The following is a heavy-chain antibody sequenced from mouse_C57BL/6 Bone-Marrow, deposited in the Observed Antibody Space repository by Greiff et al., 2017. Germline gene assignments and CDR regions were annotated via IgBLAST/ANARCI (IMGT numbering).Heavy chain of an antibody. D-gene: IGHD2-3*01. CDR2: INPSNGCT. V-gene: IGHV1-53*01. CDR1: GYTFTSYW. J-gene: IGHJ4*01. Sequence: VQLQQPGTDLVKPGASVKLSCKASGYTFTSYWMPWVKQRPGQGLEWIGNINPSNGCTNYNEKFKSKATLTVDKSSSTAYMQLSSLTSEDSAVYYCARWGWLLREDYWGQGTSVTVSS. CDR3: ARWGWLLREDY.